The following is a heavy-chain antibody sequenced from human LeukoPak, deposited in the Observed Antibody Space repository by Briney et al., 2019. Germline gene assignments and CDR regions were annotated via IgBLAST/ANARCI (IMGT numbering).Heavy chain of an antibody. CDR2: IYCSGST. D-gene: IGHD3-22*01. Sequence: SQTLSLTCTVSGGSISSGGYYWSWLRQHPGKGLEWIGYIYCSGSTYYDPSLKSRVTISVDTSKNQFSLKLSSVTAADTAVYYCARSSYYDSSGYPEGSFQHWGQGTLVTVSS. J-gene: IGHJ1*01. CDR1: GGSISSGGYY. CDR3: ARSSYYDSSGYPEGSFQH. V-gene: IGHV4-31*03.